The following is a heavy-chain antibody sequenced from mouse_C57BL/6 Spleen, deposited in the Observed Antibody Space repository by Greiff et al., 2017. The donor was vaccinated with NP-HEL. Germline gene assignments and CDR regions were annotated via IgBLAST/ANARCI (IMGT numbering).Heavy chain of an antibody. J-gene: IGHJ4*01. Sequence: EVKLQQSGAELVRPGASVKLSCTASGFNIKDDYMHWVKQRPEQGLEWIGWIDPENGDTEYASKFQGKATITADTSSNTAYLQLSSLTSEDTAVYYCTSYSNYLYAMDYWGQGTSVTVSS. D-gene: IGHD2-5*01. CDR2: IDPENGDT. V-gene: IGHV14-4*01. CDR1: GFNIKDDY. CDR3: TSYSNYLYAMDY.